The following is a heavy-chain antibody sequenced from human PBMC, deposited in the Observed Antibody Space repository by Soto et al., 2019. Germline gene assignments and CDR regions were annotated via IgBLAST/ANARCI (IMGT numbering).Heavy chain of an antibody. J-gene: IGHJ3*02. CDR3: ARVVTVQWELNAFHI. V-gene: IGHV4-38-2*01. CDR2: IYHSGST. Sequence: SETLSLTCAVSGYSIISGYLCSWIGQPPGKGLERIGSIYHSGSTYYNPSLKSRVTLSVDTSKNQFSLKLSSVTAADTAVYYCARVVTVQWELNAFHIWGQGTMVTVSS. CDR1: GYSIISGYL. D-gene: IGHD1-26*01.